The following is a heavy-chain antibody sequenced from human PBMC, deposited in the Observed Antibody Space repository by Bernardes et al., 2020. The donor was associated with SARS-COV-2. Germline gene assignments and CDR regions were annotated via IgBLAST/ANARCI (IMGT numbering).Heavy chain of an antibody. V-gene: IGHV4-4*07. CDR1: GGSISSYY. Sequence: SETLSLTCTVSGGSISSYYWSWIRQPAGKGLEWIGRIYTSGSTNYNPSLKSRVTMSVDTSKNQFSLKLSSVTAADTAVYYCARGPVGVVIIGRDYYYYYYMDVWGKGTTVTVSS. CDR3: ARGPVGVVIIGRDYYYYYYMDV. J-gene: IGHJ6*03. D-gene: IGHD3-3*01. CDR2: IYTSGST.